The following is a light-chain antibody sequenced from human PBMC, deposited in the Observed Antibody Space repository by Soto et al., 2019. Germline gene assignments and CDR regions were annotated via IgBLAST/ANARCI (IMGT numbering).Light chain of an antibody. J-gene: IGKJ4*01. Sequence: DIQMTQSPSSVSASVGDRVTITCRASQGISSWLGWYQQKPGKAPKFLIYGASSLQSGVPSRFSGSGSGTDFTLTISNLQPEDSATYFCQQADSFPPTFGGGTKVEIK. CDR3: QQADSFPPT. V-gene: IGKV1-12*01. CDR2: GAS. CDR1: QGISSW.